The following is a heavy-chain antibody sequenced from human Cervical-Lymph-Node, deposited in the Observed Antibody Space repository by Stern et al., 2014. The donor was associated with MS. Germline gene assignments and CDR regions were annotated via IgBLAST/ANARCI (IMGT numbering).Heavy chain of an antibody. CDR3: AAGNILVAATAH. CDR1: GFTFSSSG. J-gene: IGHJ4*02. CDR2: IVVGNGNT. Sequence: QMQLVQSGPEVKKPGTSVKVSCKASGFTFSSSGVQWVRQARGQRLEWIGWIVVGNGNTNYAQKFQERVTITRDMSTSTVYMELSSLRSEDTAMYYCAAGNILVAATAHWGQGTLVTVSS. D-gene: IGHD5-12*01. V-gene: IGHV1-58*01.